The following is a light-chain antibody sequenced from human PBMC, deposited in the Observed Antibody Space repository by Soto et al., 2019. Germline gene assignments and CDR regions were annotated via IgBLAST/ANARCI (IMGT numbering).Light chain of an antibody. J-gene: IGKJ1*01. Sequence: DIVMTQSPASLSVSPGEGVTLSCRASQGVGNDLAWYQQIAGQAPRLLIYGASTRATGVPARFSGSGSGTDFTLTISTLQSEDFAVYYCQQYYNWPPAWTFGQGTRVDIK. CDR3: QQYYNWPPAWT. CDR1: QGVGND. V-gene: IGKV3-15*01. CDR2: GAS.